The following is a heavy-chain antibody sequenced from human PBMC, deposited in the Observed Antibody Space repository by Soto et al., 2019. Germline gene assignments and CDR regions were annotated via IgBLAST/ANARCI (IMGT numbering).Heavy chain of an antibody. D-gene: IGHD6-19*01. V-gene: IGHV3-30-3*01. J-gene: IGHJ3*02. CDR3: ARDLSSGWLDAFDI. Sequence: QVQLVESGGGVVQPGRSLRLSCPASGFTFSSYAMHWVRQAPGKGLEWVAVISYDGSNKYYADSVKGRFTISRDNSKNTLYLQMNSVRAEDTAVYYCARDLSSGWLDAFDIWGQGTMVTVSS. CDR2: ISYDGSNK. CDR1: GFTFSSYA.